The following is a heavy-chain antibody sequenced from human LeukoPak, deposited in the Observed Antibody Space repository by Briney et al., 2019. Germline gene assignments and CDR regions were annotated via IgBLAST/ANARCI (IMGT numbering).Heavy chain of an antibody. V-gene: IGHV3-33*01. J-gene: IGHJ4*02. Sequence: GGSLRLSCAASGFTFSGYGMHWVRLAPGKGLEWVADIWFDGKNEHFAASVKGRLTISRDNSKNTLYLQMNSLRAEDTAVYYCAISQSIATAGLDYWGQGTLVTVSS. CDR2: IWFDGKNE. CDR1: GFTFSGYG. CDR3: AISQSIATAGLDY. D-gene: IGHD6-13*01.